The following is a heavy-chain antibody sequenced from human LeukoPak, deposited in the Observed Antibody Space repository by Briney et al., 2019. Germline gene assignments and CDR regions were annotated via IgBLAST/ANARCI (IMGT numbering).Heavy chain of an antibody. CDR3: ARRIVADSWYFDF. Sequence: PPETLSVTCTVSGGSISGTTYSWGWGWIRQPPGKGLEWIGNFYYTGNSYYNPSLKSRVTISVDMSKNQFSLKLSAVTAADTAVYYCARRIVADSWYFDFWGRGPLASVSS. V-gene: IGHV4-39*01. CDR2: FYYTGNS. D-gene: IGHD2-21*01. CDR1: GGSISGTTYS. J-gene: IGHJ2*01.